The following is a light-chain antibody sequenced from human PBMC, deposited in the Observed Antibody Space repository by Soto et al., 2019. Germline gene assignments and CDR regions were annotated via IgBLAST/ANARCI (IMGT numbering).Light chain of an antibody. V-gene: IGKV1-12*02. CDR2: TAS. CDR1: QGISRS. CDR3: QQTTSFPSS. Sequence: IQMTQSPSSVSASVGERVTITCRASQGISRSLAWYQQKPGKAPKLLIYTASSLKSGVPSRFSGSGSGTDFTLTISSLQHEDVATYDCQQTTSFPSSFGPGTKVDIK. J-gene: IGKJ3*01.